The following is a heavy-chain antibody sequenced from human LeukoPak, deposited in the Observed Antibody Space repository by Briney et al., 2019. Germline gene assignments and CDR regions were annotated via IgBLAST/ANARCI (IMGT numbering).Heavy chain of an antibody. J-gene: IGHJ6*03. CDR2: IYYSGST. V-gene: IGHV4-59*01. Sequence: SETLSLPCTVSGGSISSYYWSWIRQPPGQGLEWIGYIYYSGSTNYNPSLKSRVTISVDTSKNQFSLKLSSVTAADTAVYYCARDSNYYDSSGYYSPYYYYYYMDVWGKGTTVTVSS. CDR1: GGSISSYY. D-gene: IGHD3-22*01. CDR3: ARDSNYYDSSGYYSPYYYYYYMDV.